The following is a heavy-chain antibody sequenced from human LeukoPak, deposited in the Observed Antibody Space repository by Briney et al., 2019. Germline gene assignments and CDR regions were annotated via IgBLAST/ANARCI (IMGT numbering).Heavy chain of an antibody. CDR1: GFTFSSYA. J-gene: IGHJ4*02. CDR2: IRGSGGGT. D-gene: IGHD6-19*01. CDR3: AKAGIGVVGYFNY. V-gene: IGHV3-23*01. Sequence: GGSLRLSCAASGFTFSSYAMSWVRQAPGKGLEWVSTIRGSGGGTYYADSVKGRFTISRDNSKNTLYLQMNSLRDEDTALYYCAKAGIGVVGYFNYWGQGTLVTVSS.